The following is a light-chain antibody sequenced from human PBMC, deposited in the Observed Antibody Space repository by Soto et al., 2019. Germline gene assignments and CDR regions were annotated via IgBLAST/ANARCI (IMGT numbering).Light chain of an antibody. CDR1: QSIRTS. CDR2: KAS. J-gene: IGKJ4*01. V-gene: IGKV1-5*03. Sequence: DIQMTQSPSTLSASVGDRVTITCRASQSIRTSLAWYQQKPGKAPKLLIYKASSLESGVPSRFSGSGSGTEFTLTISSLQPDDFATYYCQQYDHYITFGGGTKVEIK. CDR3: QQYDHYIT.